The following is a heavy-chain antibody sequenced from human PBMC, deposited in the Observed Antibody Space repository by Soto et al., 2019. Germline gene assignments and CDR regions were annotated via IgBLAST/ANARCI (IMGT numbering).Heavy chain of an antibody. V-gene: IGHV4-30-4*01. D-gene: IGHD2-8*01. CDR2: ISHSETT. J-gene: IGHJ4*02. CDR3: AGFGVGDRDDK. Sequence: SETLSLTCSVFGSYITSGDYHWTWIRQAPGKGLEWIGYISHSETTYYSPALKNRIIISSDFSMNQFSLRLNSVTAADTAVYFCAGFGVGDRDDKWGQGTLVTVSS. CDR1: GSYITSGDYH.